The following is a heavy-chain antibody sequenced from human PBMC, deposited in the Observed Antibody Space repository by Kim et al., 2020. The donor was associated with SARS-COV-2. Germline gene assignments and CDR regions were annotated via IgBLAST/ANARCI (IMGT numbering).Heavy chain of an antibody. J-gene: IGHJ6*02. CDR1: GFTFSSYA. D-gene: IGHD2-2*01. V-gene: IGHV3-30*04. CDR3: AREKVPHSYYYGMDV. CDR2: ISYDGSNK. Sequence: GGSLRLSCAASGFTFSSYAMHWVRQAPGKGLEWVAVISYDGSNKYYADSVKGRFTISRDNSKNTLYLQMNSLRAEDTAVYYCAREKVPHSYYYGMDVWGQGTTVTVSS.